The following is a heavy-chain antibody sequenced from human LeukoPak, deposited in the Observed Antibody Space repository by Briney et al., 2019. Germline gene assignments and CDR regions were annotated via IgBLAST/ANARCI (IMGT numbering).Heavy chain of an antibody. CDR3: ARAKANWGSGDY. D-gene: IGHD7-27*01. CDR2: INPNTGGT. CDR1: EYTFTDYY. Sequence: GASVKVSCKASEYTFTDYYVHWVRQAPGQGLEWMGWINPNTGGTNYAQKFQGRVTMTRDTSTSTGYMDLSGLRSDDTAVYYCARAKANWGSGDYWGQGTLVTVSS. J-gene: IGHJ4*02. V-gene: IGHV1-2*02.